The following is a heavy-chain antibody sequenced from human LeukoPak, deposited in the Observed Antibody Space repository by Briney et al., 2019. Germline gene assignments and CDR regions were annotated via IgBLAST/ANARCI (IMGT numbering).Heavy chain of an antibody. CDR3: ARGGSVFAYFFDY. CDR1: GITLSNYA. CDR2: ISGSGGAT. Sequence: GGSLRLSCAVSGITLSNYAMTWARLTPGKGLEWVSAISGSGGATYYADSVKGRFTISRDSSTNTLYLQLSSLRAEDTAIYYCARGGSVFAYFFDYWGQGTLVTVSS. D-gene: IGHD3-10*01. J-gene: IGHJ4*02. V-gene: IGHV3-23*01.